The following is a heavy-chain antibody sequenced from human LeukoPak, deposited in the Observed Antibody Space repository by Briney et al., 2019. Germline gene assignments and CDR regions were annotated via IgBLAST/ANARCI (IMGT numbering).Heavy chain of an antibody. CDR3: ARDGYSFGHDFDY. CDR1: GFTFSSYW. CDR2: IKGDGSST. V-gene: IGHV3-74*01. J-gene: IGHJ4*02. D-gene: IGHD5-18*01. Sequence: GGSLRLSRAASGFTFSSYWMHWVRHTPGKGLVWVSRIKGDGSSTSYADSVKGRFTISRDNAKNTLYLQMNSLRAEDTAVYYCARDGYSFGHDFDYWGQGTLVTVSS.